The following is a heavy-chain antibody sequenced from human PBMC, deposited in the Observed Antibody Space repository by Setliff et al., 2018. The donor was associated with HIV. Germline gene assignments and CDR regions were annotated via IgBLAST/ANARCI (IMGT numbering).Heavy chain of an antibody. J-gene: IGHJ4*02. V-gene: IGHV1-24*01. CDR3: ARVNDILLGYWVGYFDY. CDR1: GYTLTELS. D-gene: IGHD2-8*01. Sequence: ASVKVSCKVSGYTLTELSMHWVRQAPGKGLEWMGGFDPEDGETIYAQKFQGRVTMTTDTSTSTAYMELRSLRSDDTAVYYCARVNDILLGYWVGYFDYWGQGTLVTVSS. CDR2: FDPEDGET.